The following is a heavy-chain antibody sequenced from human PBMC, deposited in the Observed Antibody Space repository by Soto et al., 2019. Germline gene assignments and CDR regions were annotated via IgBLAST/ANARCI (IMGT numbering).Heavy chain of an antibody. D-gene: IGHD4-17*01. Sequence: EVQLVESGGGLVQPGGSLRLSCAVSGFTFRDYWMHWVRQAPGKGLVWVSRIYTDGSRTNYADSVKGRFTISRDNAENTLYLQMNSLRAEETAVYYCARGVRGSYGLDIWGQGTMVTVSS. V-gene: IGHV3-74*01. CDR3: ARGVRGSYGLDI. CDR2: IYTDGSRT. CDR1: GFTFRDYW. J-gene: IGHJ3*02.